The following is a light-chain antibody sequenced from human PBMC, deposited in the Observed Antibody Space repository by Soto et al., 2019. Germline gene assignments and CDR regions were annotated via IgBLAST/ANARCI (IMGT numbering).Light chain of an antibody. V-gene: IGKV3-20*01. CDR1: QCVSSSY. J-gene: IGKJ1*01. CDR3: QQYGSSPTWT. CDR2: GAS. Sequence: EIVLTQSPCTLSLSPGERATLSCRASQCVSSSYLAWYQQKPGQAPRLLIYGASSRATGIPDRFSGSGSGTDFTLTISRLEPEDFAVYYCQQYGSSPTWTFGQGTKVDIK.